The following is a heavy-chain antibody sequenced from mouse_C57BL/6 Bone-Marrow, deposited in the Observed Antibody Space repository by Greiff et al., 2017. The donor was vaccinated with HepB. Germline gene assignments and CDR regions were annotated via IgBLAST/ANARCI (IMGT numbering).Heavy chain of an antibody. J-gene: IGHJ1*03. V-gene: IGHV4-1*01. Sequence: EVKLVESGGGLVQPGGSLKLSCAASGIDFSRYWMSWVRRAPGKGLEWIGEINPDSSTINYAPSLKDKFIISRDNAKNTLYLQMSKVRSEDTALYYCARPVYYGSSYWYFDVWGTGTTVTVSS. CDR1: GIDFSRYW. CDR2: INPDSSTI. CDR3: ARPVYYGSSYWYFDV. D-gene: IGHD1-1*01.